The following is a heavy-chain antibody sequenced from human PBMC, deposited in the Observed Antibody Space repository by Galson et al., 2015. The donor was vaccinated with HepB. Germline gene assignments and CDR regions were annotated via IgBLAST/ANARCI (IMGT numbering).Heavy chain of an antibody. D-gene: IGHD3-16*01. CDR3: ASRGGMGNYYYYGMDV. CDR2: ISSSSSYI. Sequence: SLRLSCAASGFTFSSYSMNWVRQAPGKGLEWVSSISSSSSYIYYADSVKGRFTISRDNSKNTLYLQMNSLRAEDTAVYYCASRGGMGNYYYYGMDVWGQGTTVTVSS. V-gene: IGHV3-21*01. J-gene: IGHJ6*02. CDR1: GFTFSSYS.